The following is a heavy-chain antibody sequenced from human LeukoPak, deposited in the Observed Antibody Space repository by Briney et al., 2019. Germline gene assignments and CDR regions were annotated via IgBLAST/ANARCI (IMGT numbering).Heavy chain of an antibody. J-gene: IGHJ5*02. V-gene: IGHV3-73*01. D-gene: IGHD6-19*01. CDR2: IRSKANSYAT. CDR3: TRRISSGENWFDP. CDR1: GFTFSGPA. Sequence: GGSLRLSCAASGFTFSGPAMHWVRQASGKGLEWVGRIRSKANSYATAYAASVKGRFTISRDDSKNTAYLQMNSLKTEDTAVYYCTRRISSGENWFDPWGQGTLVTVSS.